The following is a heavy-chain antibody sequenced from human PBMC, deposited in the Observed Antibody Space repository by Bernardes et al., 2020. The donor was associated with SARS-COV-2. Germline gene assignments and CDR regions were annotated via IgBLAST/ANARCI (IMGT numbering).Heavy chain of an antibody. J-gene: IGHJ4*02. V-gene: IGHV3-33*01. Sequence: VGALFLSCAASGFTFSSYGMHWVRQAPGKGLEWVAVIWYDGSNKYYADSVKGRFTISRDNSKNTLYLQMNSLRAEDTAVYYCARDARLGDYSGFDYWGQGTLVTVSS. CDR3: ARDARLGDYSGFDY. D-gene: IGHD4-17*01. CDR2: IWYDGSNK. CDR1: GFTFSSYG.